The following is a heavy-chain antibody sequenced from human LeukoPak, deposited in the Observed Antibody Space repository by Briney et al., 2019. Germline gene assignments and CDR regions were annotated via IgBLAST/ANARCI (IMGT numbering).Heavy chain of an antibody. V-gene: IGHV1-69*13. CDR1: GGTFSSYA. CDR3: ATALVGATTGSFDY. CDR2: IIPIFGTA. J-gene: IGHJ4*02. Sequence: GASVKVSCKASGGTFSSYAISWVRQAPGQGLEWMGGIIPIFGTANYAQKFQGRVTITADESTSTAYMELSSLRSEDTAVYYCATALVGATTGSFDYWGQGTLVTVSS. D-gene: IGHD1-26*01.